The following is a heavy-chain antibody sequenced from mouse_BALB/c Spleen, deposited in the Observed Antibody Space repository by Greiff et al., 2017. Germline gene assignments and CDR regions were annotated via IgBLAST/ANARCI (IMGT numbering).Heavy chain of an antibody. J-gene: IGHJ3*01. CDR1: GFSLTGYG. D-gene: IGHD1-2*01. V-gene: IGHV2-6-7*01. CDR3: ARERGHYYGWFAY. Sequence: VQLQQSGPGLVAPSQSLSITCTVSGFSLTGYGVNWVRQPPGKGLEWLGMIWGDGSTDYNSALKSRLSISKDNSKSQVFLKMNSLQTDDTARYYCARERGHYYGWFAYWGQGTLVTVSA. CDR2: IWGDGST.